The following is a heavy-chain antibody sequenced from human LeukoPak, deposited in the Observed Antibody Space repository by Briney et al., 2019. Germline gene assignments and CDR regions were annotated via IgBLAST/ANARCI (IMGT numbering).Heavy chain of an antibody. V-gene: IGHV3-48*03. CDR3: ARASYYYDSNGYYMGPYYFDY. D-gene: IGHD3-22*01. J-gene: IGHJ4*02. Sequence: GGSLRLSCAASGFTFSSYEMNWVRQAPGKGLEWVSYISSSGSTIYYADSVKGRFTISRDNAKNSLYLQMNSLRAEDTAVYYCARASYYYDSNGYYMGPYYFDYWGQGTLVTVSS. CDR1: GFTFSSYE. CDR2: ISSSGSTI.